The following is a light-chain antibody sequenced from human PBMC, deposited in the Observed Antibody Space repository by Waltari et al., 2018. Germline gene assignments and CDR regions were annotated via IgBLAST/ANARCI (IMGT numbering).Light chain of an antibody. Sequence: QSALTQPASVSGSPGQSITISCTGTSSDVGNYNYVSWYQQHPGKAPKLMIHAVNNRPSGVSNRFSGSKSGDTASLTISGLQGEDEADCYCSSYSSISFLVFGSGTTVTVL. CDR2: AVN. CDR3: SSYSSISFLV. CDR1: SSDVGNYNY. J-gene: IGLJ1*01. V-gene: IGLV2-14*01.